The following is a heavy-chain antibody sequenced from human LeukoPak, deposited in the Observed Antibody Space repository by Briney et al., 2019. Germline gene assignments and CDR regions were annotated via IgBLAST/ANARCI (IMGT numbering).Heavy chain of an antibody. V-gene: IGHV2-70*11. Sequence: SGPTLVNPTQTLTLTCTFSGFSLSTSGMCVSWIRQPPGKALEWLARVDWDDDKYYSTSLKTRLTISKDTSKNQVVLTMTNMDPVDTATYYCARIRRSYGLDNYFDYWGQGTLVTVSS. CDR3: ARIRRSYGLDNYFDY. J-gene: IGHJ4*02. CDR2: VDWDDDK. CDR1: GFSLSTSGMC. D-gene: IGHD5-18*01.